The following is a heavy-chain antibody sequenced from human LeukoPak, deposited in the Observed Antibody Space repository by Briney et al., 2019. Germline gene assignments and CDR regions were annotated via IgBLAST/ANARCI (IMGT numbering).Heavy chain of an antibody. CDR3: ARGDLRRSGSSLDY. Sequence: GASVKVSCTPSGYTFTSYGIRWVRQAPAHGLEWMGWISAYNGNTNYAQKLQGGVTMTTDTSTSTAYMDLRSLRSDDTAVYFCARGDLRRSGSSLDYWGQGTLVTVSS. CDR2: ISAYNGNT. J-gene: IGHJ4*02. V-gene: IGHV1-18*01. CDR1: GYTFTSYG. D-gene: IGHD1-26*01.